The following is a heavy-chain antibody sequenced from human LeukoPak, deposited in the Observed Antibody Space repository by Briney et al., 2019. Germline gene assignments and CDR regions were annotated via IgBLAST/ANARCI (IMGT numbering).Heavy chain of an antibody. V-gene: IGHV4-34*01. CDR1: GGSFSGYY. CDR3: AVTTVSFNGGVADRDNWFDP. J-gene: IGHJ5*02. CDR2: INHSGST. D-gene: IGHD4-17*01. Sequence: PSETLSLTCAVYGGSFSGYYWSWIRQPPGKGLEWIGEINHSGSTNYNPSLKSRVTISVDTSKNQFSLKLSSVTAADTAVYYCAVTTVSFNGGVADRDNWFDPWGQGTLVTVSS.